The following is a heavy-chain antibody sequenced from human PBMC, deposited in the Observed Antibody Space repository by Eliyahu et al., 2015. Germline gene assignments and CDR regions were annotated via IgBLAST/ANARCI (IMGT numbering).Heavy chain of an antibody. D-gene: IGHD6-6*01. CDR1: XXTFSSYT. V-gene: IGHV1-69*02. CDR3: ARKRDSSSSDPWFDP. J-gene: IGHJ5*02. Sequence: QVQLVQSGAEVKKPGSSVXVSCXASXXTFSSYTISWVRQAPGQGXEWMGXIIPXLGIANYAQKFQGRVTITADKSTSTAYMELSSLRSEDTAVYYCARKRDSSSSDPWFDPWGQGTLVTVSS. CDR2: IIPXLGIA.